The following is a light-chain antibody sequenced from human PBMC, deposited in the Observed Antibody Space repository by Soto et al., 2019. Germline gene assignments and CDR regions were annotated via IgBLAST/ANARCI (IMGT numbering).Light chain of an antibody. J-gene: IGLJ2*01. CDR2: EVS. V-gene: IGLV2-14*01. Sequence: QSALTQPASVSGSPGQSITISCTGTSSDVGGYNYVSWYQQHPGKAPKLMIYEVSNRPSGFSNRFSGSKSGNTASLTISGLQAEDEADYYCSSYTSSSTLGVVFGGGTKVTVL. CDR3: SSYTSSSTLGVV. CDR1: SSDVGGYNY.